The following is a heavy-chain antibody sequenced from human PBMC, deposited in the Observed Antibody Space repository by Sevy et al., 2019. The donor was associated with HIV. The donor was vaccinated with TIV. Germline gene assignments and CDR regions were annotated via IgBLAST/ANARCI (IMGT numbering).Heavy chain of an antibody. CDR2: INGDGRTT. V-gene: IGHV3-74*01. CDR1: GFTFGPYW. J-gene: IGHJ3*02. Sequence: GGSLRLSCAASGFTFGPYWMHWVRQAPGKGLVWVAVINGDGRTTKYAEIVKGRFTVSRDNVENTLSLQMNSLKDEDTAFYYCARVLTRGSFDPLDMWGQGTMVTVSS. CDR3: ARVLTRGSFDPLDM. D-gene: IGHD3-9*01.